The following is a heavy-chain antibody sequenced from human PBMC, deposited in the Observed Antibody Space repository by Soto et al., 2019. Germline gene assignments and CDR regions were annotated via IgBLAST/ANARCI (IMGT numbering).Heavy chain of an antibody. CDR2: IYYSGST. D-gene: IGHD4-17*01. CDR3: ARVDYGDSEYYFDY. J-gene: IGHJ4*02. Sequence: SETLSLTCTVSGGSISSYYLSWIRQTPGKGLEWIGYIYYSGSTNYNPSLKSRVTISVDTSKNQFSPKLSSVTAADTAVYYCARVDYGDSEYYFDYWGQGTLVTVSS. CDR1: GGSISSYY. V-gene: IGHV4-59*01.